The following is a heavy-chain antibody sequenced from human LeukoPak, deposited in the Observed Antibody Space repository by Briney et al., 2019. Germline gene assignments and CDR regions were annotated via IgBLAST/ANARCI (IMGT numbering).Heavy chain of an antibody. J-gene: IGHJ4*02. V-gene: IGHV4-39*01. CDR2: IYYSGST. CDR3: ARRDYDYVWGSYPPFDY. D-gene: IGHD3-16*02. Sequence: SETLSLTCTVSGGCTTSSSYYSGWIRPPRGRGMEWIGSIYYSGSTYYNPSLKSRVTISVDTSKNQFSLKLSSVTAADTAVYYCARRDYDYVWGSYPPFDYWGQGTLVTVSS. CDR1: GGCTTSSSYY.